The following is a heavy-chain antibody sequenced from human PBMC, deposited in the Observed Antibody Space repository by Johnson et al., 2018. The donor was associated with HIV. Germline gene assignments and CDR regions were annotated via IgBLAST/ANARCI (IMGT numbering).Heavy chain of an antibody. J-gene: IGHJ3*02. CDR2: ISYDGGNK. CDR1: GFPFSSYA. Sequence: QVQLVESGGGVVQPGRSLRLSCAASGFPFSSYAMHWVRQAPGKGLEWVAVISYDGGNKYYADSVKGRFTISRDNSKNTLYLQMNSLRAEDTAVYYCARSPEGDAFDIWGQGTMVTVSS. CDR3: ARSPEGDAFDI. V-gene: IGHV3-30*14.